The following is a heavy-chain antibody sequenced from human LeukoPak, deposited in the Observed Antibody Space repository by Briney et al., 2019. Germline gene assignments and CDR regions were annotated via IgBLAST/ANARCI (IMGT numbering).Heavy chain of an antibody. CDR1: GGTFSSYA. D-gene: IGHD5-18*01. V-gene: IGHV1-69*04. CDR2: IIPILGIA. CDR3: ARGSGYSYGPENWFDP. Sequence: ASVKVSCKASGGTFSSYAISWVRQAPGQGLEWMGRIIPILGIANYAQKFQGRVTITADKSTSTAYMELSSPRSEDTAVYYCARGSGYSYGPENWFDPWGQGTLVTVSS. J-gene: IGHJ5*02.